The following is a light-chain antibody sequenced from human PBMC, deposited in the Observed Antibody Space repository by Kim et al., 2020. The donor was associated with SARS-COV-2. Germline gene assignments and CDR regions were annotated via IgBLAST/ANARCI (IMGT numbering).Light chain of an antibody. J-gene: IGLJ3*02. Sequence: QSITISCPGTSSDVGSYKHVCWYQQHPGKAPKLMIYDVNKRPSGVSNRFTDSKSGNMASLTISGLQAEDEADYYCSSYTSSNTWVVGGGTQLTVL. CDR2: DVN. CDR3: SSYTSSNTWV. CDR1: SSDVGSYKH. V-gene: IGLV2-14*04.